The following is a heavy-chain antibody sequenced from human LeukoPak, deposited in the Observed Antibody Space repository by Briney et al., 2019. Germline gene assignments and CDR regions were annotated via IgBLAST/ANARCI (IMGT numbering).Heavy chain of an antibody. V-gene: IGHV1-3*01. CDR1: GYTFTSYA. CDR3: AADVADYYGSGSLDY. D-gene: IGHD3-10*01. J-gene: IGHJ4*02. CDR2: INAGNGNT. Sequence: ASVKVSCKASGYTFTSYAMHWVRQAPGQRLEWMGWINAGNGNTKYSQKFQGRVTITRDMSTSTAYMELSSLRSEDTAVYYCAADVADYYGSGSLDYWGQGTLVTVSS.